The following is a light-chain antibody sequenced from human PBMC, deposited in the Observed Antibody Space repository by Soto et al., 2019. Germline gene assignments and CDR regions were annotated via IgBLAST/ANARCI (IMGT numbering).Light chain of an antibody. CDR3: QHYGSSRT. CDR2: GAS. CDR1: QSVSSSY. J-gene: IGKJ1*01. V-gene: IGKV3-20*01. Sequence: EIVLTQSPGTLSLSPGERATLSCRASQSVSSSYLAWYQQKPGQAPRLLIYGASSRATGIPDRFSGSWSWTYFTLTSSRLESEDFAVYYCQHYGSSRTFGQGTRVEIK.